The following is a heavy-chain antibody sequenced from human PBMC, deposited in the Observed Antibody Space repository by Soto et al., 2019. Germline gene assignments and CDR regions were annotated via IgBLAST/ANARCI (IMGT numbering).Heavy chain of an antibody. Sequence: QVQLQESGPGLVKPSETLSLTCTVSGASIRSYYWSWLRQPPGKGLEWIGFIYYSGSTNYNPSLNSRVTIAVDTSKIQFSLSVSSVTAADTAAYYCARDQNGSPHFDYWGQGTLVTVSS. J-gene: IGHJ4*02. CDR1: GASIRSYY. CDR3: ARDQNGSPHFDY. V-gene: IGHV4-59*01. CDR2: IYYSGST. D-gene: IGHD1-26*01.